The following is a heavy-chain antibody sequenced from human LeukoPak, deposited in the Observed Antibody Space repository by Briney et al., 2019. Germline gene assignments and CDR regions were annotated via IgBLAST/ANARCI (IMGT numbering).Heavy chain of an antibody. V-gene: IGHV4-39*07. CDR1: GGSISSSSYY. D-gene: IGHD2-2*01. CDR2: INHSGST. Sequence: SETLSLTCTVSGGSISSSSYYWGWIRQPPGKGLEWIGEINHSGSTNYNPSLKSRVTISVDTSKNQFSLKLSSVTAADTAVYYCARGKSAPKKGFFDYWGQGTLVTVSS. J-gene: IGHJ4*02. CDR3: ARGKSAPKKGFFDY.